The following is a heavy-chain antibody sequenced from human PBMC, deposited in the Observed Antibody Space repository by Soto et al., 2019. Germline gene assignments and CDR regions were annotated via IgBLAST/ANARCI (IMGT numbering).Heavy chain of an antibody. CDR2: ISSSGSTI. CDR3: ATGYSYDGYYYYGVDV. CDR1: GFTFSSYE. Sequence: EVQLVESGGGLVQPGGSLRLSCAASGFTFSSYEMNWVRQAPGKGLEWVSYISSSGSTIYYADSVKGRFTISRDNAKSALYLQMNRLRVEDTAVYYCATGYSYDGYYYYGVDVWGQGTTVTVS. J-gene: IGHJ6*02. D-gene: IGHD5-18*01. V-gene: IGHV3-48*03.